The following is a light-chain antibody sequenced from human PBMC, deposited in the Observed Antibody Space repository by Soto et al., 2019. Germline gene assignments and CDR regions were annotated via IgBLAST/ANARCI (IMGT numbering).Light chain of an antibody. J-gene: IGKJ1*01. Sequence: EIVLTQSPATLSLSPGERATLSCRASQSVSSYLAWYQQKPGQAPRLLIYDASNRATGIPARFSGSGSGTDFTLPISSLEPEDFAFYYCQQRSNWLTFGQGTKVEIK. CDR2: DAS. CDR3: QQRSNWLT. CDR1: QSVSSY. V-gene: IGKV3-11*01.